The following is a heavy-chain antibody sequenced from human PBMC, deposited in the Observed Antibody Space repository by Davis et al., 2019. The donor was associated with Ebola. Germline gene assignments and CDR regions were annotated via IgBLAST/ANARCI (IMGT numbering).Heavy chain of an antibody. J-gene: IGHJ4*02. Sequence: AASVKVSCKASGYTFTNYGITWVRQAPGQGLEWMGRMNPHSGGTNYAQKFQGRVTMIRDTSISTAYMELSRLTYDDTAVYYCARLCSSSCPNDYWGQGTLITVSS. CDR3: ARLCSSSCPNDY. D-gene: IGHD2-2*01. CDR2: MNPHSGGT. CDR1: GYTFTNYG. V-gene: IGHV1-2*06.